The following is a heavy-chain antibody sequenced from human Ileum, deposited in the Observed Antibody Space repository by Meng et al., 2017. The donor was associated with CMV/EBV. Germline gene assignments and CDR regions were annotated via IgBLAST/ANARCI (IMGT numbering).Heavy chain of an antibody. D-gene: IGHD6-13*01. V-gene: IGHV3-73*01. Sequence: SLKISCAASGFTFSGSAMHWVRQASGKGLEWVGRIRSKANSYATAYAASVKGRFTISRDDSKNTAYLQMNSLKTEDTAVYYCTSGIAAAGIHWGQGTLVTVSS. CDR1: GFTFSGSA. CDR3: TSGIAAAGIH. J-gene: IGHJ4*02. CDR2: IRSKANSYAT.